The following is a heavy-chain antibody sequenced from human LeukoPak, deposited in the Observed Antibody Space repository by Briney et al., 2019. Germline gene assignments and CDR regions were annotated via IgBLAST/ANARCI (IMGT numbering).Heavy chain of an antibody. CDR2: VYDSGST. V-gene: IGHV4-59*08. CDR3: ARHGGSYFFDY. Sequence: SETLSLTCTVSGGSINNYYWSWIRQPPGKGLEWIGYVYDSGSTNYNPSLKSRVTISIDTSTNQFSLKMTSVTAPDTALYYCARHGGSYFFDYWGQGALVTVSS. D-gene: IGHD1-26*01. J-gene: IGHJ4*02. CDR1: GGSINNYY.